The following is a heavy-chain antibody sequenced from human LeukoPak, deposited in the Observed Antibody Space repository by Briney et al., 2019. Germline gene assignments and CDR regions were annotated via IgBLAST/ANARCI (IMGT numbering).Heavy chain of an antibody. Sequence: SETLSLTCTVSGGSISSGGYYWRWIRQPPRKGLEWIGYIYYSGSTYYNPSLKSRVTISVDTSKNQFSLKPSSVTAADTAVYYCARTSRYCTVGFDPWGQGTLVTVSS. V-gene: IGHV4-31*03. CDR1: GGSISSGGYY. CDR3: ARTSRYCTVGFDP. D-gene: IGHD2-8*01. J-gene: IGHJ5*02. CDR2: IYYSGST.